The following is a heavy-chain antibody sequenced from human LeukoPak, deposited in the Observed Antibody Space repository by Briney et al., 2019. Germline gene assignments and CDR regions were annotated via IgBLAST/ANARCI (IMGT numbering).Heavy chain of an antibody. CDR2: TYYRSTWYN. D-gene: IGHD2-8*01. CDR1: GDSDSRNSAA. Sequence: SQTLSLTCAISGDSDSRNSAAWNWIRQSPSRGLEWLGRTYYRSTWYNDYAVSVKSRITINPDTSKNQFSLQLNSVTAADTAMYYCARAVLATKSEHWFDSWGQGTLVTVSS. CDR3: ARAVLATKSEHWFDS. J-gene: IGHJ5*01. V-gene: IGHV6-1*01.